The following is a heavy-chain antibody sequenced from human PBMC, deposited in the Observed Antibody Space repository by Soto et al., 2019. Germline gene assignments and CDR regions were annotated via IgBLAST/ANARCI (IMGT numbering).Heavy chain of an antibody. CDR2: ISYDGSNK. D-gene: IGHD3-10*01. CDR3: ATLYGSAEYYYYMDV. V-gene: IGHV3-30*03. J-gene: IGHJ6*03. CDR1: GFTFSSYG. Sequence: GGSLRLSCAASGFTFSSYGMHWVRQAPGKGLEWVAVISYDGSNKYYADSVKGRFTISRDNSKNTLYLQMNSLRAEDTAVYYCATLYGSAEYYYYMDVWGKGTTVTVSS.